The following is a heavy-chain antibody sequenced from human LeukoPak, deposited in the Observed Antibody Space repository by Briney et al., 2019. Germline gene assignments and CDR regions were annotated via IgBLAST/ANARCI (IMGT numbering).Heavy chain of an antibody. CDR1: GFTFDDYA. Sequence: GGSLRLSCAASGFTFDDYAMHWVRQAPGKGLEWVSLISWDGGSTYYADSVKGRFTISRDNSKNSLYLQMNSLRAEDTALYYCAKDGGYCSGGSCGGSAFDYWGQGTLVTVSS. CDR2: ISWDGGST. J-gene: IGHJ4*02. D-gene: IGHD2-15*01. CDR3: AKDGGYCSGGSCGGSAFDY. V-gene: IGHV3-43D*03.